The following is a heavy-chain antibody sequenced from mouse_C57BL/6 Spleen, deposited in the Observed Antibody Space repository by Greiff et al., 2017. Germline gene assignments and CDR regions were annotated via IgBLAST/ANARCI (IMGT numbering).Heavy chain of an antibody. V-gene: IGHV1-80*01. CDR3: ARASSYAMDY. J-gene: IGHJ4*01. Sequence: VQLQQSGAELVKPGASVKISCKASGYAFSSYWMNWVKQRPGKGLEWIGQIYPGDGDTNYNGKFKGKATLTADKSSSTAYMQLRSLTSEDSVVYFCARASSYAMDYWGQGTSVTVSS. CDR1: GYAFSSYW. CDR2: IYPGDGDT. D-gene: IGHD1-1*01.